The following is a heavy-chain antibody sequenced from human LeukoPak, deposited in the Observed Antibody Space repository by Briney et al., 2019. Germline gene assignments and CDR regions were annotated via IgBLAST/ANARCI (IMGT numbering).Heavy chain of an antibody. CDR1: GGSISSGGYY. Sequence: PSETLSLTCTVSGGSISSGGYYWTWIRQHPGKGLEWIGYIYYSGSTYYNPSLKSRVTISVDTSKNQFSLRLSSVTAADTAVYYCALGYCGGGSCYAREYFQHWGQGTPVTVSS. J-gene: IGHJ1*01. D-gene: IGHD2-15*01. CDR2: IYYSGST. V-gene: IGHV4-31*03. CDR3: ALGYCGGGSCYAREYFQH.